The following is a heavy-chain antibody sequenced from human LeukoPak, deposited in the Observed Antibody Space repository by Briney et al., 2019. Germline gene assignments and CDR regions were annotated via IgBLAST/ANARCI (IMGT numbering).Heavy chain of an antibody. V-gene: IGHV4-34*01. CDR3: AGAFGWTTFFDY. CDR1: GGSFSGYY. Sequence: SETLSLTCAVYGGSFSGYYWSWIRQPPGKGLEWIGEINHSGSTNYNPSLKSRVTISVDTSKNQFSLKLSSVTAADTAVYYCAGAFGWTTFFDYWGQGTLVTVSS. CDR2: INHSGST. D-gene: IGHD4-17*01. J-gene: IGHJ4*02.